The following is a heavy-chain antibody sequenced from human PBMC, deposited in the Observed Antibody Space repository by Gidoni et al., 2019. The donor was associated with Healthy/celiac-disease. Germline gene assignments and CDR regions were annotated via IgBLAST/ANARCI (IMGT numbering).Heavy chain of an antibody. J-gene: IGHJ6*02. CDR2: IYTSGST. D-gene: IGHD5-12*01. Sequence: QVQLQESGPGLVKPSQTLSLTCTVSGGSISSGSYYWSWIRQPAGKGLEWIGRIYTSGSTNYNPSLKSRVTISVDTSKNQFSLKLSSVTAADTAVYYCARGEYSGYDVWSGAYYGMDVWGQGTTVTVSS. V-gene: IGHV4-61*02. CDR1: GGSISSGSYY. CDR3: ARGEYSGYDVWSGAYYGMDV.